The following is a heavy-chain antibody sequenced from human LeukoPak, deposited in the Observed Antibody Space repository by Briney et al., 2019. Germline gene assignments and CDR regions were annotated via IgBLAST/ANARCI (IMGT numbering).Heavy chain of an antibody. CDR2: TSYDGSNK. CDR1: GFTFSSYA. J-gene: IGHJ4*02. Sequence: PGGSLRLSCAASGFTFSSYAMHWVRQAPGKGLEWVAVTSYDGSNKYYADSVKGRFTISRDNSKNTLYLQMNSLRAEDTAVYYCARDSLGGSGSYYTPLDYWGQGTLVTVSS. D-gene: IGHD3-10*01. CDR3: ARDSLGGSGSYYTPLDY. V-gene: IGHV3-30*01.